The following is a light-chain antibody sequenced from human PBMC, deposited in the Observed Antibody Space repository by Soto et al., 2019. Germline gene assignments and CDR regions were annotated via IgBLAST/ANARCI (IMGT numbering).Light chain of an antibody. CDR2: GAS. Sequence: EIVLTQSPGTLSLSPGERATLSCRASQSVSSSYLAWYQQKPGQAPRLLIYGASSRATGIPDRFSGSGSGTGFTLIISRLEPEDFEVYYCQQYGSSPTFGQGTKLEI. J-gene: IGKJ2*01. CDR3: QQYGSSPT. CDR1: QSVSSSY. V-gene: IGKV3-20*01.